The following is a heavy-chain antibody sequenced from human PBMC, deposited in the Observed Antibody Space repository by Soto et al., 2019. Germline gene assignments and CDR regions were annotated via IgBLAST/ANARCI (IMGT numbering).Heavy chain of an antibody. J-gene: IGHJ4*02. CDR3: ARLDIVVVPAASGPLDY. D-gene: IGHD2-2*03. Sequence: QVQLVQSGAEVKKPGASVKVSCKASGYTFTSYAMHWVRQAPGQRLEWMGWINAGNGNTKYSQKFQGRVTITRDTSASTAYMELSGLRSEDTAVYYCARLDIVVVPAASGPLDYWGQGTLVTVSS. CDR2: INAGNGNT. V-gene: IGHV1-3*01. CDR1: GYTFTSYA.